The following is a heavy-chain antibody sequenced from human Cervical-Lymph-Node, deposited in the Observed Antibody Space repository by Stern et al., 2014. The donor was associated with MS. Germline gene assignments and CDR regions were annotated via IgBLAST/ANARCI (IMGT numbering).Heavy chain of an antibody. Sequence: VQLVQSGAEVMKPGSSVKVSCKASGGTFSKFPSSWVRQAPGQGLEWMGGIFPVLGTPTDAPEFRGRVTITADVSTSTVYMELSSLRSDDTAVYYCALSSETSDRWYSLGYDLWGQGTLVTVSS. CDR1: GGTFSKFP. CDR3: ALSSETSDRWYSLGYDL. J-gene: IGHJ5*02. D-gene: IGHD6-13*01. V-gene: IGHV1-69*01. CDR2: IFPVLGTP.